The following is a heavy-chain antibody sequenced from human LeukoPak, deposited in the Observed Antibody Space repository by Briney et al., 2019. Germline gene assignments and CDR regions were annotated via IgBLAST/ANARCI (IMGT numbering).Heavy chain of an antibody. CDR3: ARDEYSSSWPYYFDY. J-gene: IGHJ4*02. V-gene: IGHV4-34*01. Sequence: SETLSLTCAVYGGSFSGYYWSWIRQPPGKGREWIGEINHSGSTNYNPSLKSRVTISVDTSKNQFSLKLSSVTAADTAVYYCARDEYSSSWPYYFDYWGQGTLVTVSS. CDR1: GGSFSGYY. D-gene: IGHD6-13*01. CDR2: INHSGST.